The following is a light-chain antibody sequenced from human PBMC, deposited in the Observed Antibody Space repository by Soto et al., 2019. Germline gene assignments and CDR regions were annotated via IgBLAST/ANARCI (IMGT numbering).Light chain of an antibody. V-gene: IGLV4-69*01. CDR3: QTWGTGIHV. CDR1: SGHISYA. Sequence: QSVLTQSPSASASLGASVKLTCTLSSGHISYAIAWHQQQPEKGPRYLMKLNNDGSHNKGDGIPDRFSGSSSGAERYLTISSLQSEDEADYYCQTWGTGIHVFGGGTKVTVL. J-gene: IGLJ3*02. CDR2: LNNDGSH.